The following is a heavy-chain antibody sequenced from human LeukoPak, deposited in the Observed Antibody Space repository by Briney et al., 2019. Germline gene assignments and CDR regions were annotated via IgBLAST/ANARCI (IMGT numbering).Heavy chain of an antibody. CDR3: ARDHWNYHAFDY. D-gene: IGHD1-7*01. Sequence: GGSLRLSCAASGFLVSDNYMHWLRQAPGKGLEWVSVLYTGGSTYYADTGKGRFTISRDNSKNTLYLQMNSLRVEDTAVYYCARDHWNYHAFDYWGQGTLVTVSS. V-gene: IGHV3-53*01. CDR1: GFLVSDNY. CDR2: LYTGGST. J-gene: IGHJ4*02.